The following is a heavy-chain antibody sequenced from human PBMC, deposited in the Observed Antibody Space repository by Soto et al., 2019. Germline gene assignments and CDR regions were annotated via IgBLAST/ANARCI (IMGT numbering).Heavy chain of an antibody. CDR2: INHSGST. V-gene: IGHV4-34*01. D-gene: IGHD3-10*01. J-gene: IGHJ5*02. Sequence: SETLSLTCAVYGGSFSGYYWSWIRQPPGKGLEWIGEINHSGSTNYNPSLKSRVTISVDTSKNQFSLKLSSVTAADTAVYYCARGRLLWFGELLSRWFDPWGQGTLVTVSS. CDR1: GGSFSGYY. CDR3: ARGRLLWFGELLSRWFDP.